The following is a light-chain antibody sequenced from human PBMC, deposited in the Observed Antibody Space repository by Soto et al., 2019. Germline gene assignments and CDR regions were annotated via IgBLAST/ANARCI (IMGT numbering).Light chain of an antibody. CDR1: QDISNY. CDR2: DAS. Sequence: DIQMTQSPSSLSASVGDRVTITCQASQDISNYLNWYQQKPGKAPKLLIYDASNLETGVPSRFSGSGSGTDFTFTISSLQPEDIATYYCQQYDNLHLFTFGPGTKVDNK. V-gene: IGKV1-33*01. J-gene: IGKJ3*01. CDR3: QQYDNLHLFT.